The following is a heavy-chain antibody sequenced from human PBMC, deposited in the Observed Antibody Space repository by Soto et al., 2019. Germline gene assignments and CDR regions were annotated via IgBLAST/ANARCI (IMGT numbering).Heavy chain of an antibody. D-gene: IGHD1-20*01. CDR3: ARHYNTGAFFDY. Sequence: QLQLQESGPRLVKSSETLSLTCTVSGGSISTSHHWGWIHQPPGKGLEWIGSVFYNGSPYYSPSFKSRITISVATSKNHFSLRVRSVTATDTAVYFCARHYNTGAFFDYWGQGNLVTVSS. CDR1: GGSISTSHH. J-gene: IGHJ4*02. V-gene: IGHV4-39*01. CDR2: VFYNGSP.